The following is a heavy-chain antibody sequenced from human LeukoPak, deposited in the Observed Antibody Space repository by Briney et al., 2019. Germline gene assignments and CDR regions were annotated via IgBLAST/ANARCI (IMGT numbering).Heavy chain of an antibody. CDR2: ITGSGLTT. CDR3: AKVAASDVWSSCDS. D-gene: IGHD3-3*01. CDR1: GFTFSDFA. Sequence: GSLRLSCTTTGFTFSDFAMTWVRQAPGKGLEWVSIITGSGLTTYYAESVKSRFTISRDNSKNALYLQMPSLKAEDTAVYYCAKVAASDVWSSCDSWGQGTLVTVSS. J-gene: IGHJ5*01. V-gene: IGHV3-23*01.